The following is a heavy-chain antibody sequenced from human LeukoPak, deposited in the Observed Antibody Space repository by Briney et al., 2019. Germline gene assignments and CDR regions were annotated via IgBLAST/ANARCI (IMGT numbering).Heavy chain of an antibody. V-gene: IGHV3-33*06. CDR3: AKDAQGIVGAPVTWFDP. CDR1: GFTFNKYG. D-gene: IGHD1-26*01. Sequence: PGGSLRLTCAASGFTFNKYGMHWVRQAPGKGLEWVAVIWYDGSNKKYVESVKGRFTISRYNSKNTVHLQMSSLRGEDTAVYYCAKDAQGIVGAPVTWFDPWGQGTLVTVSS. J-gene: IGHJ5*02. CDR2: IWYDGSNK.